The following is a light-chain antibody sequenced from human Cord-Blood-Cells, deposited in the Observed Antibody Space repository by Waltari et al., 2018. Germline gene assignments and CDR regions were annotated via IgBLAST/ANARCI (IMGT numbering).Light chain of an antibody. CDR3: QQSYSTPFT. Sequence: DIQMTQSPSSLSASVGHRVTITCRASQSISSYLNWYQQKPGKAPKLLIYAASSLQSGVPSRFGGSGSGTDFTLTISSLQPEDFATYYCQQSYSTPFTFGPGTKVDIK. J-gene: IGKJ3*01. CDR2: AAS. V-gene: IGKV1-39*01. CDR1: QSISSY.